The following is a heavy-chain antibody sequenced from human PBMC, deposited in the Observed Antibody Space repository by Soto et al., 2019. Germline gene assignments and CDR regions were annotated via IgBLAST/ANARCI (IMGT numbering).Heavy chain of an antibody. Sequence: EVQLVESGGGLVQPGGSLRLSCAASGFTLGSSWMHWVRQAPGTGPLWVARVNSYGSSKAYADSVTGRFTISRDNAKNIVYLRMSSLRADETAVYDCAREIGGGYLSIDLWGRGTLVTVS. D-gene: IGHD2-15*01. J-gene: IGHJ2*01. CDR3: AREIGGGYLSIDL. CDR2: VNSYGSSK. V-gene: IGHV3-74*01. CDR1: GFTLGSSW.